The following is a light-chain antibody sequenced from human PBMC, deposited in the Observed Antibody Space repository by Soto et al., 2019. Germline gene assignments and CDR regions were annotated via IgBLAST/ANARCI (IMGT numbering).Light chain of an antibody. CDR3: QQYNNWPPKIT. CDR2: SAS. J-gene: IGKJ5*01. V-gene: IGKV3-15*01. Sequence: EIVLTQSPVTLSLSPRERATLSCRASQSVSSNLAWYQQKPGQAPRLLIYSASTRATGIPARFSGSVSGTEFTLTISSLQSEDFALYHCQQYNNWPPKITFGQGTRLEI. CDR1: QSVSSN.